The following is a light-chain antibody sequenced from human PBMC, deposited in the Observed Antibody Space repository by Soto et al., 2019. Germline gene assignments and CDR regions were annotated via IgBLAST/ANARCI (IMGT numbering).Light chain of an antibody. CDR1: QSVRTN. J-gene: IGKJ1*01. CDR2: GAS. Sequence: IVMTQSPATLSVSPGDRVTLSCRASQSVRTNSDWHQQRPGQAPRLLFYGASSRATGIPDRFSGSGSGTDFTLTISRLEPEDFAVYYCQKYGSSSFGQGTKVDIK. V-gene: IGKV3-20*01. CDR3: QKYGSSS.